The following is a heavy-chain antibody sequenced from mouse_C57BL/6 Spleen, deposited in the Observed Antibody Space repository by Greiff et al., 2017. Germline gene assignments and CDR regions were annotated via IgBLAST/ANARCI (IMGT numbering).Heavy chain of an antibody. CDR2: IWTGGGT. J-gene: IGHJ4*01. D-gene: IGHD3-2*02. CDR3: ARDSSGYVDYAMDY. V-gene: IGHV2-9-1*01. CDR1: GFSLTSYA. Sequence: VKLQESGPGLVAPSQSLSITCTVSGFSLTSYAISWVRQPPGKGLEWLGVIWTGGGTNYNSALKSRLSISKDNSKSQVFLKMNSLQTDDTARYYCARDSSGYVDYAMDYWGQGTSVTVSS.